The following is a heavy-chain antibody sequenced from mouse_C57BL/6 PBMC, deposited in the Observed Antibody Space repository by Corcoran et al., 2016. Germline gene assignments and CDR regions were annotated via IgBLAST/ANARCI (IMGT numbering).Heavy chain of an antibody. CDR2: INPNNGGT. CDR1: GYTFTDYY. V-gene: IGHV1-26*01. D-gene: IGHD4-1*01. CDR3: ARSLTAWFAY. J-gene: IGHJ3*01. Sequence: EVQLQQSGPELVKPGASVKISCKASGYTFTDYYMNWVKQSHGKSLEWIGDINPNNGGTSYNQKFKGKATLTVDKSSSTAYMELRSLTSEDSAVYYCARSLTAWFAYWCQGTLFTVSA.